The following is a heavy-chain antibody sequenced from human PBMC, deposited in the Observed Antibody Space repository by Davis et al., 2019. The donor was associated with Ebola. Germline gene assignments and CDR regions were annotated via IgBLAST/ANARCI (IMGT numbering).Heavy chain of an antibody. D-gene: IGHD1-14*01. CDR3: AREIRRGKVFDY. V-gene: IGHV1-46*01. CDR1: RYTFTSYY. Sequence: ASSVNVSCMASRYTFTSYYMHWLRQAPGQGLDWMGIINPSGGSTGYPQKFHGRVTMTRDTSTSTVYMELSSLRSEDTAVYYFAREIRRGKVFDYWGQGTLVTVSS. J-gene: IGHJ4*02. CDR2: INPSGGST.